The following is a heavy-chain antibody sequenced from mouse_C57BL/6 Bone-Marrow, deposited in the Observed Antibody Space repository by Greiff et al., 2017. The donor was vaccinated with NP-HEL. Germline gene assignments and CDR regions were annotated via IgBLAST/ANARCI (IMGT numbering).Heavy chain of an antibody. CDR3: ARSYWGTWFAY. J-gene: IGHJ3*01. Sequence: VQLQQSGPELVKPGASVKISCKASGYTFTDYYMNWVKQSHGKSLEWIGDINPNNGGTSYNQKFKGKATLTVDKSSSTAYMELRSLTSEDSAVYYCARSYWGTWFAYWGQGTLVTVSA. D-gene: IGHD2-10*01. V-gene: IGHV1-26*01. CDR1: GYTFTDYY. CDR2: INPNNGGT.